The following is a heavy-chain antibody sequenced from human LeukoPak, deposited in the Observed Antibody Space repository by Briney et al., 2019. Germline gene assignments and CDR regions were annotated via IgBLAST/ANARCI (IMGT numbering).Heavy chain of an antibody. CDR3: AKDLPPEYSSGWWAFDY. J-gene: IGHJ4*02. CDR2: ISGSGGST. D-gene: IGHD6-19*01. V-gene: IGHV3-23*01. Sequence: PGGSLRLSCAASGFTFSSYAMSWVRQARGKGLEWVSAISGSGGSTYYADSVKGRFTISRDNSKNTLYLQMNSLRAEDTAVYYCAKDLPPEYSSGWWAFDYWGQGTLVTVSS. CDR1: GFTFSSYA.